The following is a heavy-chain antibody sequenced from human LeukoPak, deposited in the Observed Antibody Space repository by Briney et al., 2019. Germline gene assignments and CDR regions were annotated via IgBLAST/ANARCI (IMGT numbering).Heavy chain of an antibody. V-gene: IGHV3-30*18. D-gene: IGHD6-13*01. CDR1: GFTFSSYG. CDR3: AKWVGSSSPSYYFDY. CDR2: ISYDGSNK. Sequence: GGSLRLSCAASGFTFSSYGMHWVRQAPGKGLEWVAVISYDGSNKYYADSVKGLFTISRDNSKNTLYLQMNSLRAEDTAVYYCAKWVGSSSPSYYFDYWGQGTLVTVSS. J-gene: IGHJ4*02.